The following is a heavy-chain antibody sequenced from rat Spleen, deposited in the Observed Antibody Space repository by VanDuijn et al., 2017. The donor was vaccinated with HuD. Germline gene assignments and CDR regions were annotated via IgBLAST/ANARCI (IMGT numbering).Heavy chain of an antibody. J-gene: IGHJ2*01. Sequence: VQLKESGPGLVQPSQTLSLTCTVSGFSLSSYGVIWVRQAPKKGLEWVATIIYDGSRTYYRDSVKGRFTISRDNAKSTLYLQMDSLRSEDTATYYCATHNGYYSSYIDYFDYWGQGVMVTVSS. CDR3: ATHNGYYSSYIDYFDY. V-gene: IGHV5S10*01. CDR2: IIYDGSRT. D-gene: IGHD1-2*01. CDR1: GFSLSSYG.